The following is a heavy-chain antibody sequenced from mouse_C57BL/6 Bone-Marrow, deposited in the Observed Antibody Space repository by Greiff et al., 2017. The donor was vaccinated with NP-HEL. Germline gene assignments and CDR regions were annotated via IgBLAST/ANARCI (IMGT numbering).Heavy chain of an antibody. CDR1: GFNIKDYY. Sequence: VQLQQSGAELVKPGASVKLSCTASGFNIKDYYMHWVKQRTEQGLEWIGRIDPEDGETKYAPKFQGKATITADTSSNTAYLQLSSLTSEDTAVYYCARRDYYYGSSYGWYFDVWGTGTTVTVSS. CDR3: ARRDYYYGSSYGWYFDV. CDR2: IDPEDGET. D-gene: IGHD1-1*01. V-gene: IGHV14-2*01. J-gene: IGHJ1*03.